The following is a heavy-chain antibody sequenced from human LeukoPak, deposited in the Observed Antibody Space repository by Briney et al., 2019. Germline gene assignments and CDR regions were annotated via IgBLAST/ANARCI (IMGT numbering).Heavy chain of an antibody. Sequence: GESLKISCKGSGYSFTSYWIGWVRQMPGKGLEWMGIIYPGDSDTRYSPSFQGQVTISADKSIGTAYLQWSSLKASDTAMYYCARSQFEWELLPVFDYWGQGTLVSVSS. CDR3: ARSQFEWELLPVFDY. D-gene: IGHD1-26*01. CDR2: IYPGDSDT. CDR1: GYSFTSYW. V-gene: IGHV5-51*01. J-gene: IGHJ4*02.